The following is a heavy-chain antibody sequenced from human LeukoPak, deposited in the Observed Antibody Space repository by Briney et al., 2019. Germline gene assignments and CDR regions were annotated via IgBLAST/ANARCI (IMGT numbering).Heavy chain of an antibody. V-gene: IGHV3-64*01. J-gene: IGHJ4*02. Sequence: GGSLRLSCAASGFTFSSYAMHWVRQAPGKGLEYVSAISSNGGSTYYASSVKGRFTISRDNSKNTLYLQMGSLRAEDMAVYYCARVRTDLYYYDSSGYSYYFDYWGQGTLVTVSS. CDR1: GFTFSSYA. CDR2: ISSNGGST. CDR3: ARVRTDLYYYDSSGYSYYFDY. D-gene: IGHD3-22*01.